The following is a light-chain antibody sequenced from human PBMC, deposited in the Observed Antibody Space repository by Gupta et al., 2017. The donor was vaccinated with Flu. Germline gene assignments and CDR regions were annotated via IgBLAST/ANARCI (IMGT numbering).Light chain of an antibody. Sequence: SVLTQPPSASGTPGQRVTISCSGSTSNIGSNYVFWYQQLPGTAPKLLMYRNDQRPSGVPDRFSGSKSGTSASLAISGLRAEDEADYYCATGDDILSEWVFGGGTKLTVL. CDR2: RND. CDR1: TSNIGSNY. J-gene: IGLJ3*02. CDR3: ATGDDILSEWV. V-gene: IGLV1-47*01.